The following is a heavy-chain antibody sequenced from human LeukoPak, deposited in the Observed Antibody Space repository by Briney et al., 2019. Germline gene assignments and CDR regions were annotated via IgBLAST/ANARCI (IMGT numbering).Heavy chain of an antibody. V-gene: IGHV4-4*07. CDR2: IYSSGST. Sequence: PSETLSLTCTVSGGSINSYYWSWIRQSAGKGLEWIGRIYSSGSTGYNPSLKSRVTMSLDTSKNQFSLNLSSVTAADTAVYYCARVDIRTAFFDYWGQGTLVTVSS. D-gene: IGHD5-12*01. CDR3: ARVDIRTAFFDY. CDR1: GGSINSYY. J-gene: IGHJ4*02.